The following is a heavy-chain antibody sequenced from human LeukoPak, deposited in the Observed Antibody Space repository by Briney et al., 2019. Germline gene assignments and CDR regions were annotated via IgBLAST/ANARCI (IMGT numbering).Heavy chain of an antibody. V-gene: IGHV3-15*01. CDR1: GFTFSNAW. D-gene: IGHD2-8*02. Sequence: GESLTLSCAASGFTFSNAWMSWVRQAPGGGLEWVGRIKRKGDDGTKHYPEPVKGRLSISRDDSKNTLSLQMNSLKSEDTAVYYCTAGSGRSDLDYWGQGTLVTVSS. J-gene: IGHJ4*02. CDR3: TAGSGRSDLDY. CDR2: IKRKGDDGTK.